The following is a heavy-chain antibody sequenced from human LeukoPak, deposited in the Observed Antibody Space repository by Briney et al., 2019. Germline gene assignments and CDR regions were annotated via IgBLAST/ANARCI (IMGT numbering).Heavy chain of an antibody. Sequence: SETLSLTCTVSGGSISSYYWSWIRQPPGKGLEWIGYIYYSGSTNYNPSLKSRVTVSVDTSKNQFSLKLSSVTAADTAVYYCARELYSNYLTWYYYYMDVWGKGTTVTVSS. CDR2: IYYSGST. CDR1: GGSISSYY. CDR3: ARELYSNYLTWYYYYMDV. J-gene: IGHJ6*03. V-gene: IGHV4-59*01. D-gene: IGHD4-11*01.